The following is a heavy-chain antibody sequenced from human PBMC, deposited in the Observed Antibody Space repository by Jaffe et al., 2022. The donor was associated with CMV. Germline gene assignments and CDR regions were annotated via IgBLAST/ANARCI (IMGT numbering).Heavy chain of an antibody. CDR2: ISSNGGST. CDR3: ARVHDSGSPILGGAFDI. D-gene: IGHD1-26*01. J-gene: IGHJ3*02. CDR1: GFTFSSYA. Sequence: EVQLVESGGGLVQPGGSLRLSCAASGFTFSSYAMHWVRQAPGKGLEYVSAISSNGGSTYYANSVKGRFTISRDNSKNTLYLQMGSLRAEDMAVYYCARVHDSGSPILGGAFDIWGQGTMVTVSS. V-gene: IGHV3-64*01.